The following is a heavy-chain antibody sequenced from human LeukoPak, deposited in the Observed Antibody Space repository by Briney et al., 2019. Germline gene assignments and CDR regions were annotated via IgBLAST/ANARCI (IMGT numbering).Heavy chain of an antibody. CDR3: ARGAAGTNYYYMDV. J-gene: IGHJ6*03. CDR2: MNPNSENT. CDR1: GYTFTSYD. D-gene: IGHD6-13*01. Sequence: ASVKVSCKASGYTFTSYDINGVRQATGQGLEWMGWMNPNSENTGYAQKFQGRVTMTRNTSISTAYMELSSLRSEDTAVYYCARGAAGTNYYYMDVWGKGTTVTVSS. V-gene: IGHV1-8*01.